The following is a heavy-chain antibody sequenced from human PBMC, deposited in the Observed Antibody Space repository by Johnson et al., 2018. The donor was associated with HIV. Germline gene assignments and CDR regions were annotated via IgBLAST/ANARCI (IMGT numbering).Heavy chain of an antibody. CDR3: ARDRLFGFRNDAFDI. D-gene: IGHD3-16*01. J-gene: IGHJ3*02. V-gene: IGHV3-7*01. CDR2: IKQDGSEK. CDR1: GFIVSSNY. Sequence: MQLVESGGGLIQPGGSLRLSCAASGFIVSSNYMNWVRQAPGKGLEWVANIKQDGSEKYYVDSVKGRFTISRDNAKNSLYLQMNSLRAEDTAVYYCARDRLFGFRNDAFDIWGQGTMVTVSS.